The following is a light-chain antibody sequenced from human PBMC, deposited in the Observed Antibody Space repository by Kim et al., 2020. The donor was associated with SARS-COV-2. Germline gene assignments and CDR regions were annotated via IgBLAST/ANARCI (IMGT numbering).Light chain of an antibody. J-gene: IGKJ1*01. CDR1: QGISSY. V-gene: IGKV1-9*01. Sequence: ASVGDRVAITCRASQGISSYLACDQQKPGSAPKPLIFGASTLQIGVPSRFSGSGSGTDFTLTISSLQPEDFGTYYCQQLDRYPRTFGQGTKVDIK. CDR3: QQLDRYPRT. CDR2: GAS.